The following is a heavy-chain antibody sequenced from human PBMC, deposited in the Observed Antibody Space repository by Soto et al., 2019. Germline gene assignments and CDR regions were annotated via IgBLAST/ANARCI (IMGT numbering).Heavy chain of an antibody. CDR1: GFTFSSYA. J-gene: IGHJ4*02. CDR3: ASIVGATSITKIDY. Sequence: ESGGGVVQPGRSLRLSCAASGFTFSSYAMHWVRQAPGKGLERVAVISYDGSNKYYADSVKGRFTISRDNSKNTLYPQMNSRRAEDTAVYYCASIVGATSITKIDYWGQGPLVTVSS. CDR2: ISYDGSNK. V-gene: IGHV3-30-3*01. D-gene: IGHD1-26*01.